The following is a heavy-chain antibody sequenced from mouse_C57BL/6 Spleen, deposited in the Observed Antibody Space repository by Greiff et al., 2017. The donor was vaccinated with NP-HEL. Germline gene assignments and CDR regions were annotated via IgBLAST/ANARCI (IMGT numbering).Heavy chain of an antibody. CDR2: ISSGSSTI. V-gene: IGHV5-17*01. Sequence: DVHLVESGGGLVKPGGSLKLSCAASGFTFSDYGMHWVRQAPEKGLEWVAYISSGSSTIYYADTVKGRFTISRDNAKNTLFLQMTSLRSEDTAMYYCARNGHWYFDVWGTGTTVTVSS. J-gene: IGHJ1*03. CDR3: ARNGHWYFDV. CDR1: GFTFSDYG.